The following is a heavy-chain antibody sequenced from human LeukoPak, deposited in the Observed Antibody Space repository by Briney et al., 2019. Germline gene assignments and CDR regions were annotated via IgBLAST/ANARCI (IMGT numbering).Heavy chain of an antibody. J-gene: IGHJ3*02. V-gene: IGHV6-1*01. CDR2: TSYRSKWHR. Sequence: SQTLSLICAISADSVSSNSAAWNWIRQSPSRGLEWLGRTSYRSKWHRDYAVSVKSRITVNPDTSKNQFSVQLNSVTPEYTAVYYCARDFTVVGGVVNAFDIWGQGTMVTVSS. D-gene: IGHD3-10*01. CDR3: ARDFTVVGGVVNAFDI. CDR1: ADSVSSNSAA.